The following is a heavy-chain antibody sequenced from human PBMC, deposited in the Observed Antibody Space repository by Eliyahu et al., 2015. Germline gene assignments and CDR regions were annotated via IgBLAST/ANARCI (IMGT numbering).Heavy chain of an antibody. V-gene: IGHV3-49*04. J-gene: IGHJ4*02. Sequence: EVRVVESGGGLVQPGRSLRLSCAISGFNFAXYAALSWVRQAPGEGLEWVGFVRSATYGGASDYAASVKGRFTISRDDSKSIASLLLTSLDMEDTAVYYCATVAYNNGWYSGLDYWGQGTLVTVSS. CDR3: ATVAYNNGWYSGLDY. CDR1: GFNFAXYA. D-gene: IGHD6-19*01. CDR2: VRSATYGGAS.